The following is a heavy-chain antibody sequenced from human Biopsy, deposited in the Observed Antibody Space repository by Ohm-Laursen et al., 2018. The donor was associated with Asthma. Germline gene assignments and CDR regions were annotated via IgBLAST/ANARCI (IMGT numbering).Heavy chain of an antibody. CDR1: GFTFSSYA. CDR3: ARTFHFWSPYHAEHYQL. CDR2: IKHDGSEK. D-gene: IGHD3-3*02. Sequence: SLRLSCAASGFTFSSYAMSWVRQAPGKGLEWVANIKHDGSEKHHVDSLKGRFTISRDNAKNSLYLQMNSLRAEDTAVYYCARTFHFWSPYHAEHYQLWGQGTLVTVSS. J-gene: IGHJ1*01. V-gene: IGHV3-7*01.